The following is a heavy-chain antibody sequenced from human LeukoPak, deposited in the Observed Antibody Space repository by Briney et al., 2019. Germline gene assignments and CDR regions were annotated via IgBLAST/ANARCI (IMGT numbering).Heavy chain of an antibody. CDR2: IYYSGST. CDR3: ARTYCSSTSCYEDWFDP. J-gene: IGHJ5*02. Sequence: SETLSLTCTVSGGSISSYYWSWIWQPPGKGLEWIGYIYYSGSTNYNPSLKSRVTISVDTSKNQFSLKLSSVTAADTAVYYCARTYCSSTSCYEDWFDPWGQGTLVTVSS. D-gene: IGHD2-2*01. V-gene: IGHV4-59*01. CDR1: GGSISSYY.